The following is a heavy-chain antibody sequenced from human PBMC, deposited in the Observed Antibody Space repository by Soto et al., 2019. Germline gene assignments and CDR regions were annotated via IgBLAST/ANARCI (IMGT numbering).Heavy chain of an antibody. CDR1: GGTFNTYA. V-gene: IGHV1-69*19. D-gene: IGHD3-10*01. CDR3: AREVQVHTPAFVY. Sequence: QVQLVQSGAEMKKPGSSVKVSCQSSGGTFNTYAMNWVRQAPGQGPEWMVDISPMFGAANYAPKFQGRVTITADESTGTSYMQLSSLTSEETALYFCAREVQVHTPAFVYWGQGTLVTVSS. J-gene: IGHJ4*02. CDR2: ISPMFGAA.